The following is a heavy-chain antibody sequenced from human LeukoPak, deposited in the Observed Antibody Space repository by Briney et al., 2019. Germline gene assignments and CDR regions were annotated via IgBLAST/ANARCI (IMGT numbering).Heavy chain of an antibody. Sequence: PGGSLRLSCAVSGFTLSDYGIHWVRQAPGKGLEWVTIISSDGSIKYADSVKGRFTVSRDSSKNTVYLQMNSLRAEDTAVYYCAKRGSSETRWYPFDYWGQGTLVTVSS. D-gene: IGHD2-15*01. CDR3: AKRGSSETRWYPFDY. CDR2: ISSDGSIK. CDR1: GFTLSDYG. V-gene: IGHV3-33*03. J-gene: IGHJ4*02.